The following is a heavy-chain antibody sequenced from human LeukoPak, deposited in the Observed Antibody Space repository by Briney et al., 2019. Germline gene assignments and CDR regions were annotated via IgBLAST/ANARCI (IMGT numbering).Heavy chain of an antibody. CDR1: GFTFDDYG. D-gene: IGHD2-21*02. V-gene: IGHV3-20*04. Sequence: GGSLRLSCAASGFTFDDYGMSWVRQAPGKGLEWASGINWNGGSTGYADSVKGRFTISRDNAKNSLYLQMNSLSAEDTALYYCARGIGDRFRLQHVIDYWGQGTLVTVSS. J-gene: IGHJ4*02. CDR2: INWNGGST. CDR3: ARGIGDRFRLQHVIDY.